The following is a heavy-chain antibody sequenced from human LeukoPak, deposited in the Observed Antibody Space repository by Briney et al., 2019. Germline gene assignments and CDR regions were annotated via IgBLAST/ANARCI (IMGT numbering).Heavy chain of an antibody. Sequence: ESGPTLVKPIQTLTLTCTFSGFSLSTSGVGVGWIRQPPGKALEWLALIYWDDDKRYSPSLKSRLTITKDTTKNQVVLTMTNMDPVDTATYYCAHISGGPQPSRVMDVWGQGTTVTVSS. CDR2: IYWDDDK. D-gene: IGHD4-23*01. CDR3: AHISGGPQPSRVMDV. CDR1: GFSLSTSGVG. J-gene: IGHJ6*02. V-gene: IGHV2-5*02.